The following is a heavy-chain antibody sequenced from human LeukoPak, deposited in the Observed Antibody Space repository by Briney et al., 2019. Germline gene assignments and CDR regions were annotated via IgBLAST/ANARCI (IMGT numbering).Heavy chain of an antibody. CDR1: GDYINTGHW. D-gene: IGHD5-18*01. CDR2: VFYSGKT. Sequence: AAGTLSLTCSVSGDYINTGHWWSWVRQPPGKGLEWIGEVFYSGKTDFNPSLKNRVTISLDKSKNQFSLKLTSVTAADTAVYYCAAASQLWLIDQWGQGTLVVVSS. CDR3: AAASQLWLIDQ. J-gene: IGHJ4*02. V-gene: IGHV4-4*02.